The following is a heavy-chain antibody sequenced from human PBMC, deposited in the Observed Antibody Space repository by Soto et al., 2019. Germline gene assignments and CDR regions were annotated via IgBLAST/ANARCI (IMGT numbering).Heavy chain of an antibody. CDR3: GKGRSYYYYYGVDV. D-gene: IGHD1-26*01. Sequence: PGGSLRLSCAASGFTFNNYGMHWVRQAPGKGLEWVAVISYDGSKAYYADSVKGRFTISRDNSKNTVYLQMYSLRTEDTAVYYCGKGRSYYYYYGVDVWGQGTTVTVSS. V-gene: IGHV3-33*06. CDR2: ISYDGSKA. CDR1: GFTFNNYG. J-gene: IGHJ6*02.